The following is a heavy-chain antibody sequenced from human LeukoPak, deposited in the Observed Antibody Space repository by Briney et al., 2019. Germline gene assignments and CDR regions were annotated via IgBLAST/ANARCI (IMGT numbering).Heavy chain of an antibody. CDR2: ISGGGGIA. J-gene: IGHJ4*02. V-gene: IGHV3-23*01. Sequence: PGGSLRLSCAASGFTFSNYAMSWVRQAPGKGLEWVAHISGGGGIAYYADSVKGRFTISRDNSKNTLYLQMNSLRAEDTAIYYCAKELAHSTSAGDYWGQGTLVTVSS. CDR3: AKELAHSTSAGDY. CDR1: GFTFSNYA. D-gene: IGHD6-6*01.